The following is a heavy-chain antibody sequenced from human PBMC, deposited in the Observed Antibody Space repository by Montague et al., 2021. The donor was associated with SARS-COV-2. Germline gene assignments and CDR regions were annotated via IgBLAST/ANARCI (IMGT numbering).Heavy chain of an antibody. J-gene: IGHJ6*02. CDR1: GGSFSGYY. CDR2: INHSGST. CDR3: ASDEHITMIVGLSYVMDV. D-gene: IGHD3-22*01. V-gene: IGHV4-34*01. Sequence: SETLSLTCAVYGGSFSGYYWSWIRQPPGKGLEWIGEINHSGSTNYNPSLKSRVTISVDTSKNQFSLKLSSVTAADTAVYYCASDEHITMIVGLSYVMDVWGQGTTVTVSS.